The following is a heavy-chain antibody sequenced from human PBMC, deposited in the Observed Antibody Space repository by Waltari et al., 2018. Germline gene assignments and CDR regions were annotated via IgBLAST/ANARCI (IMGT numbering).Heavy chain of an antibody. V-gene: IGHV3-21*01. CDR3: ARDQVGGVLDP. CDR2: ISSSSSYI. CDR1: GFTFSSYS. J-gene: IGHJ5*02. Sequence: EVQLVESGGGLVKPGGSLRLSCAASGFTFSSYSMNWVRQAPGKGLEWFSAISSSSSYIYYADSVKGLFTISRDNAKNSLYLQMNSLRAEDTAVYYCARDQVGGVLDPWGQGTLVTVSS. D-gene: IGHD3-16*01.